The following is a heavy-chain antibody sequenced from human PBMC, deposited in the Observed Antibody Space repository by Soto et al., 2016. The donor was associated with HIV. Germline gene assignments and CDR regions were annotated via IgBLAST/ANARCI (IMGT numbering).Heavy chain of an antibody. D-gene: IGHD2-21*01. J-gene: IGHJ6*02. V-gene: IGHV4-59*01. CDR2: IYYSGST. Sequence: QVQLQESGPGLVKPSETLSLTCTVSGGSIGSYYWSWIRQPPGRRLEWIGYIYYSGSTNYNPSLKSRVTMSIDPSKNQFSLKLSSVTAADTAVYYCARAGVVANYYYYAMDVWGQGTTGHRLL. CDR1: GGSIGSYY. CDR3: ARAGVVANYYYYAMDV.